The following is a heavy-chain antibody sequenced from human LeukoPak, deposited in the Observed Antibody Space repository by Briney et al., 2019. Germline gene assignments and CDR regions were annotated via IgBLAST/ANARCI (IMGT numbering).Heavy chain of an antibody. V-gene: IGHV1-69*05. CDR3: ARVVGATSASAFDI. D-gene: IGHD1-26*01. J-gene: IGHJ3*02. Sequence: GASVKVSCKASGGTFSSYATSWVRQAPGQGLEWMGRIIPIFGTANYAQKFQGRVTITTDESTSTAYMELSSLRSEDTAVYYCARVVGATSASAFDIWGQGTMVTVSS. CDR2: IIPIFGTA. CDR1: GGTFSSYA.